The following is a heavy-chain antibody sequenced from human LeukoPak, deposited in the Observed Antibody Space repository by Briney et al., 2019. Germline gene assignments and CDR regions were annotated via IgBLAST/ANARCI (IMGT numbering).Heavy chain of an antibody. V-gene: IGHV3-21*01. Sequence: GGSLRLSCSASGFIFGDYSMNWVRQAPGKGLEWVSSISSGGSVTYYADSLRGRFTISGDNAKDSVLLQMNSLRVEDTAVYFCSREPDMDVWGKGTTVSVSS. CDR3: SREPDMDV. J-gene: IGHJ6*03. CDR1: GFIFGDYS. CDR2: ISSGGSVT.